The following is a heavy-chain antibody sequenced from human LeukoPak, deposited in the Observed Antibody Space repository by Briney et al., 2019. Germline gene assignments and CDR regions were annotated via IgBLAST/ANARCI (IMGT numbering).Heavy chain of an antibody. CDR1: GFTFSSYA. D-gene: IGHD3-22*01. J-gene: IGHJ4*02. V-gene: IGHV3-23*01. CDR3: ANLRAYYYDSSGYNY. Sequence: GGSLRLSCAASGFTFSSYAMSWVRQAPGKGLEWVSAISGSGGSTYYADSVKGRFTISRDNSKNTLYLQMNSLRAEDTAVYYCANLRAYYYDSSGYNYWGQGTLVTVSS. CDR2: ISGSGGST.